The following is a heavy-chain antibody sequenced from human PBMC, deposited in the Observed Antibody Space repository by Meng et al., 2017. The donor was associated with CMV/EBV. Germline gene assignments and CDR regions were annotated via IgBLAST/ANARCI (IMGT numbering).Heavy chain of an antibody. V-gene: IGHV1-18*01. CDR3: ARVGSITGTNSFY. J-gene: IGHJ4*02. CDR2: ISAYNGNT. Sequence: NAYGYNFTSYGMSWVRQAPGQGLEWMGWISAYNGNTNYAQKLQGRVTMTTDTSTSTAYMELRSLRSDDTAVYYCARVGSITGTNSFYWGQGTLVTVSS. CDR1: GYNFTSYG. D-gene: IGHD1-7*01.